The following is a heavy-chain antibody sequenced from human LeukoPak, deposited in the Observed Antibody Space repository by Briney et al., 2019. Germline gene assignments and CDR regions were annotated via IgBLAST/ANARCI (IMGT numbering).Heavy chain of an antibody. Sequence: PSETLSLTWTVSGGSISSDYWSWIRQPAGKGLEWIGRIHSSVGTNYNPSLKSRVTVSVDTSKNHFSLQLTSVTAADTAVYYCARGQQQLLGYWGQGTLVTVSS. V-gene: IGHV4-4*07. CDR1: GGSISSDY. CDR2: IHSSVGT. D-gene: IGHD6-13*01. CDR3: ARGQQQLLGY. J-gene: IGHJ4*02.